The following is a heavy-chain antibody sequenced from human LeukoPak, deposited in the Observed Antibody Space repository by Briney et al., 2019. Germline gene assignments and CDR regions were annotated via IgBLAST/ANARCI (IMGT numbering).Heavy chain of an antibody. V-gene: IGHV1-69*05. CDR2: IIPIFGTA. Sequence: GASVKVSCKASGGTFSSYAISWVRQAPGQGLEWMGGIIPIFGTANYAQKFQGRVTITTDESTSTAYMELSSLRSEDTAVYYCADYGGNSPAFDIWGQGTMVTVSS. J-gene: IGHJ3*02. CDR1: GGTFSSYA. CDR3: ADYGGNSPAFDI. D-gene: IGHD4-23*01.